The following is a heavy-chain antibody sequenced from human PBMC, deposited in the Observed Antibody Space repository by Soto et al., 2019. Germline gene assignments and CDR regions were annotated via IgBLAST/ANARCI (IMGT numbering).Heavy chain of an antibody. CDR2: INHSGST. D-gene: IGHD3-22*01. J-gene: IGHJ4*02. V-gene: IGHV4-34*01. Sequence: QVQLQQWGAGLLKPSETLSLTCAVYGGSFSGYYWSWIRQPPGKGLEWIGEINHSGSTNYNPSLQSRVTISVDTSKNQFSLKLSSVTAADTAVYYCARIYYYDSSSYYPNAEYFNYWGQGTLVTVSS. CDR3: ARIYYYDSSSYYPNAEYFNY. CDR1: GGSFSGYY.